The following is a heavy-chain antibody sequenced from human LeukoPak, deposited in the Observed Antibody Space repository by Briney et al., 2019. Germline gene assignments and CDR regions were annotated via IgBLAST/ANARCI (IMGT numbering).Heavy chain of an antibody. Sequence: SETLSLTCAVYGGSISGYYWSWIRQPPGKGLEWIGEINHSGSTNYNPSLKSRVTISVDTSKNQFSLKLSSVTAADTAVLYCARRRSGGKGMDVWGKGTTVTVSS. CDR1: GGSISGYY. D-gene: IGHD2-15*01. J-gene: IGHJ6*04. CDR2: INHSGST. V-gene: IGHV4-34*01. CDR3: ARRRSGGKGMDV.